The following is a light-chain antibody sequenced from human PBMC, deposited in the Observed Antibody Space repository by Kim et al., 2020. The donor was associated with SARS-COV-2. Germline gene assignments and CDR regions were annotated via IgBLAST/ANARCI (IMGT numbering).Light chain of an antibody. CDR2: EDT. J-gene: IGLJ1*01. CDR1: NLWNKF. CDR3: QAWDSSTGV. V-gene: IGLV3-1*01. Sequence: VSPCHTASITCSGANLWNKFACCYQQKPGHSPVLVIYEDTKRPSGIPELFSGSNSGNTATLTFRGTQAMDEADYYCQAWDSSTGVFGTGTKVTVL.